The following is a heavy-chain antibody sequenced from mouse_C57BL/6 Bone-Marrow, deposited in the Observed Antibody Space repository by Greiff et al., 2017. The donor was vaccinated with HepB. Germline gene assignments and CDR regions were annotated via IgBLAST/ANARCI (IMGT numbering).Heavy chain of an antibody. D-gene: IGHD6-1*01. J-gene: IGHJ4*01. V-gene: IGHV1-81*01. Sequence: QVQLQQSGAELARPGASVKLSCKASGYTFTSYGISWVKQSTGQGLEWIGEIYPRSGNTYYNEKFKGKATMTADKSSSTAYMELRSLTSEDSAVYFCARCLPLCYYAMDYWGRGTSVTVSS. CDR2: IYPRSGNT. CDR1: GYTFTSYG. CDR3: ARCLPLCYYAMDY.